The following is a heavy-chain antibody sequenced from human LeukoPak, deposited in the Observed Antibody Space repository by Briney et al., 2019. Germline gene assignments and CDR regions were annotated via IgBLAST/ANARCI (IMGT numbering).Heavy chain of an antibody. CDR3: ARPNWARRYFDY. J-gene: IGHJ4*02. CDR2: IYPYDSEI. V-gene: IGHV5-51*01. D-gene: IGHD7-27*01. CDR1: GYIFTSYS. Sequence: ESLQISCKGSGYIFTSYSIAWVRQMPGKGLEWMGVIYPYDSEIRYSPSFQGQVTISADKSISTAYLQWSSLKASDTAMYYCARPNWARRYFDYWGQGTLVTVSS.